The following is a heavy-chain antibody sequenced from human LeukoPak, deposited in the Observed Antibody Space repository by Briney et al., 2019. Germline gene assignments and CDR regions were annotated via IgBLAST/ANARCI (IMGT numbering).Heavy chain of an antibody. D-gene: IGHD3-3*01. CDR2: ISASPSTI. V-gene: IGHV3-48*01. Sequence: GGSLRLSCAASGFTFNTYSMNWVRQAPGKGLEWVSYISASPSTIYYADSVEGRFTISRDNAKNLLYLQMNSLRAEDTAVYYCARAGYDFWSGYSYYFDYWGQGTLVTVSS. J-gene: IGHJ4*02. CDR1: GFTFNTYS. CDR3: ARAGYDFWSGYSYYFDY.